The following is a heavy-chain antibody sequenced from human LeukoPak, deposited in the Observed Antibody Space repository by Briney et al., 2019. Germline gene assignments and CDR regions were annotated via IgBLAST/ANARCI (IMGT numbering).Heavy chain of an antibody. Sequence: SETLSLTCTVSGGSISSGGYYWSWIRQPPGKGLEWIGYIYHSGSTYYNPSLKSRVTMSVDTSKNQFSLNLSSVTAADTAVYYCARGQFWSGYSIWGQGTLVTVSS. J-gene: IGHJ4*02. CDR3: ARGQFWSGYSI. CDR1: GGSISSGGYY. CDR2: IYHSGST. V-gene: IGHV4-30-2*01. D-gene: IGHD3-3*02.